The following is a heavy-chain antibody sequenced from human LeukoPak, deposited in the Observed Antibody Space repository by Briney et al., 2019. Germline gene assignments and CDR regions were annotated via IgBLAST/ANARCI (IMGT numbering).Heavy chain of an antibody. CDR3: AREILAPGKTHDY. Sequence: GGSLRLSCAASGFTFSRYSMNWVRQAPGKGLEWVSYISSSGSTIYYADSVKGRFTISRDNAKNSLYLQMNSLRAEDTAVYYCAREILAPGKTHDYWGQGTLVTVSS. CDR1: GFTFSRYS. J-gene: IGHJ4*02. V-gene: IGHV3-48*04. CDR2: ISSSGSTI.